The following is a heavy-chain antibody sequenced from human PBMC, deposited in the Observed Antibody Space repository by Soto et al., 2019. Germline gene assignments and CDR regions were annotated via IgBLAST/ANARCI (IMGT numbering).Heavy chain of an antibody. CDR3: ARAPAVADTIVSGMDV. CDR1: GDSISRRNW. Sequence: QVQLQESGPGLVKPSGTLSLSCAVSGDSISRRNWWSWVRQSPGQGLEWIGEIHHSGSTNYNLSLKSRVTISIDKSKNHFSLSLTSVTAADTAVYYCARAPAVADTIVSGMDVWGPGTAVTVSS. CDR2: IHHSGST. V-gene: IGHV4-4*02. D-gene: IGHD1-26*01. J-gene: IGHJ6*02.